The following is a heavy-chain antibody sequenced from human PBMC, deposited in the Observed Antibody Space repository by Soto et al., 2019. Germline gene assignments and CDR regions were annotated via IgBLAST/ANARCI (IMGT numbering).Heavy chain of an antibody. CDR3: ARGGGLWFGELYLNRFDP. J-gene: IGHJ5*02. V-gene: IGHV4-30-2*01. CDR2: IYHSGST. D-gene: IGHD3-10*01. Sequence: SETLSLTCAVSGGSISSGGYSWSWIRQPPGKGLEWIGYIYHSGSTYYNPSLKSRVTISVDRSKNQFSLKLSSVTAADTAVYYCARGGGLWFGELYLNRFDPWGQGTLVTVSS. CDR1: GGSISSGGYS.